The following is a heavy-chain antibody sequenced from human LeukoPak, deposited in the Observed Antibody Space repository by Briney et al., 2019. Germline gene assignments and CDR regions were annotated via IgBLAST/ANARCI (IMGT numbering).Heavy chain of an antibody. J-gene: IGHJ4*01. Sequence: SETLSLTCAGYGEPFQGYYGSGMRQPPGKGLEWIGEINHSGSTNYNPSLKSRVTISVDTSKNQFSLKLSSVTAADTAVYYCARTTTVPGLTDSGQGTLVTVSS. CDR2: INHSGST. V-gene: IGHV4-34*01. CDR3: ARTTTVPGLTD. CDR1: GEPFQGYY. D-gene: IGHD4-17*01.